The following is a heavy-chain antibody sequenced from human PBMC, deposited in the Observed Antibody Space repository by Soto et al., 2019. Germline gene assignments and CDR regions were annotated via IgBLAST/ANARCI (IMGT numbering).Heavy chain of an antibody. Sequence: EVQLVESGGGLIQPGGSLRLSCAASGFTFNTYSMNWVRQAPGKGLEWISYISGSGKNIYYADSVKGRFTISRDSAKNSLHLQMNSLRAEDTAVYYCAKGRQWQVPHYFDSWGQGTLVTVSS. CDR3: AKGRQWQVPHYFDS. CDR2: ISGSGKNI. D-gene: IGHD6-19*01. CDR1: GFTFNTYS. J-gene: IGHJ4*02. V-gene: IGHV3-48*01.